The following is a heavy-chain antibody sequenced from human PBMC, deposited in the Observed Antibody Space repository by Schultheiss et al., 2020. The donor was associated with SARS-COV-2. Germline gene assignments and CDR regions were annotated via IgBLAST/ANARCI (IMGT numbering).Heavy chain of an antibody. Sequence: SQTLSLTCAVYGGSFSGYYWSWIRQPPGKGLEWIGSIYYSGSTYYNPSLKSRVTISVDTSKNQFSLKLSSVTAADTAVYYCASLRGYDILTGYQGSDYWGQGTRVTVSS. J-gene: IGHJ4*02. CDR3: ASLRGYDILTGYQGSDY. V-gene: IGHV4-34*09. CDR1: GGSFSGYY. CDR2: IYYSGST. D-gene: IGHD3-9*01.